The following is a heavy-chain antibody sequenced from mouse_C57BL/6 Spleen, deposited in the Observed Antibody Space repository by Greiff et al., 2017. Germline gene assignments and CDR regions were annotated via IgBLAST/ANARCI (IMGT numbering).Heavy chain of an antibody. V-gene: IGHV3-6*01. CDR3: ARPDYSWYFDV. CDR2: ISYDGSN. D-gene: IGHD2-4*01. J-gene: IGHJ1*03. Sequence: EVQLQESGPGLVKPSQSLSLTCSVTGYSITSGYYWNWIRQFPGNKLEWMGYISYDGSNNYNPSLKNRISITRDTSKNQFFLKLNSVTTEDTATYYCARPDYSWYFDVWGTGTTVTVSS. CDR1: GYSITSGYY.